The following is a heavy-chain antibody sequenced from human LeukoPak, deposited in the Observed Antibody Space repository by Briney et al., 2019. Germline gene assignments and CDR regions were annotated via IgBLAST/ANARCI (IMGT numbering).Heavy chain of an antibody. CDR1: GFTFSNYA. V-gene: IGHV3-23*01. J-gene: IGHJ4*02. CDR2: ISASGGSS. D-gene: IGHD6-19*01. Sequence: GGSLRLSCAASGFTFSNYAINWVRQAPGKGLEWVSAISASGGSSYYADSVGDRFTISRDNSKNMLYLKMSSLRAEDTAVYYCAKEMALGIAVAGFFDFWGQGTLVTVSS. CDR3: AKEMALGIAVAGFFDF.